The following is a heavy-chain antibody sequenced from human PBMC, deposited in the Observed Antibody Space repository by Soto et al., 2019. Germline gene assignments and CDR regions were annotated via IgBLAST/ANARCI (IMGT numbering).Heavy chain of an antibody. CDR3: ARAATVTPVGMDV. D-gene: IGHD4-4*01. V-gene: IGHV1-2*04. CDR1: GYTFTGYY. CDR2: INPNSGGT. Sequence: ASVKVSCKASGYTFTGYYMHWVRQAPGQGLEWMGWINPNSGGTNYAQKFQGWVTMTRDTSISTAYMELSRLRSDDTAVYYCARAATVTPVGMDVWGQGTTVTV. J-gene: IGHJ6*02.